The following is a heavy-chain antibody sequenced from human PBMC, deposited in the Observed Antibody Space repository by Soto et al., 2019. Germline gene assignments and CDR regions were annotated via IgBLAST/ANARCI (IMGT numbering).Heavy chain of an antibody. CDR2: IIPIFGTA. V-gene: IGHV1-69*13. J-gene: IGHJ3*02. Sequence: SVKVSFKASGGTFSSYAISWLRQAPGQGLEWMGGIIPIFGTANYAQKFQGRVTITADESTSTAYMELSSLRSEDTAVYYCASKIRADAFDIWGQGTMVTVSS. CDR3: ASKIRADAFDI. CDR1: GGTFSSYA.